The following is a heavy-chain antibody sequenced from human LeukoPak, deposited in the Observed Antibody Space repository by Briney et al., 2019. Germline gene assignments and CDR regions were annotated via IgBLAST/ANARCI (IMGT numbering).Heavy chain of an antibody. CDR3: ARDPPYYYGSGSTQAVDY. D-gene: IGHD3-10*01. CDR1: GFTVSSNY. CDR2: IYSGGST. Sequence: GGSLRLSCAASGFTVSSNYMSWVRQAPGKGLEWVSVIYSGGSTYYADSVKGRFTISRDNSKNTLYLQMNSLRAEDTAVYYCARDPPYYYGSGSTQAVDYWGQGTLVTVSS. V-gene: IGHV3-66*01. J-gene: IGHJ4*02.